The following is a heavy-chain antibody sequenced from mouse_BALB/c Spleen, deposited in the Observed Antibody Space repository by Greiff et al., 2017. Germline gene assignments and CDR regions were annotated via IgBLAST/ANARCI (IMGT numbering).Heavy chain of an antibody. D-gene: IGHD2-3*01. CDR3: ARYDGLDAWFAY. CDR1: GYTFTSYW. Sequence: VQLQQSGAELAKPGASVKMSCKASGYTFTSYWMHWVKQRPGQGLEWIGYINPSTGYTEYNQKFKDKATLTADKSSSTAYMQLSSLTSEDSAVYYCARYDGLDAWFAYWGQGTLVTVSA. CDR2: INPSTGYT. J-gene: IGHJ3*01. V-gene: IGHV1-7*01.